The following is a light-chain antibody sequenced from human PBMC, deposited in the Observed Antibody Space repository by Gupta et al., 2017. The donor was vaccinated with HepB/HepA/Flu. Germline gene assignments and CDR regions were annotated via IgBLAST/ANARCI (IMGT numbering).Light chain of an antibody. CDR3: CAYAGSRVV. J-gene: IGLJ2*01. V-gene: IGLV2-11*01. Sequence: QSALTQPRPVSGPPGQSVPFSCTGTSNDVGAYKFVSWYKQHPGEGPKLMIVGVSKRPSGVPDRFSGSRSGDTASLTTSGLQAEDEADYYCCAYAGSRVVFGGGTKLTVL. CDR1: SNDVGAYKF. CDR2: GVS.